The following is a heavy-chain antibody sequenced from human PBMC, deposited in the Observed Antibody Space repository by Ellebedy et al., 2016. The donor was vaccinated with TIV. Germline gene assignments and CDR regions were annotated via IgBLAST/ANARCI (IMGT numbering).Heavy chain of an antibody. Sequence: PGGPLRLSCTPSGFTFGDYAMSWVRQAPGKGLEWVGFIRSKAYGGTRESAASVKGRFTISRDDSKSIAYLQMNSLETEDTAVYFCTRDFDEETSSCYVGFDYWGQGTLVTVSS. CDR3: TRDFDEETSSCYVGFDY. D-gene: IGHD6-13*01. CDR1: GFTFGDYA. J-gene: IGHJ4*02. CDR2: IRSKAYGGTR. V-gene: IGHV3-49*04.